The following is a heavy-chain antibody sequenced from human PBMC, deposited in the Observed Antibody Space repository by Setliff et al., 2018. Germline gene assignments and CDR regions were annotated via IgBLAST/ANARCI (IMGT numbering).Heavy chain of an antibody. Sequence: GGSLRLSCAASGFTFSSYAMSWVRQAPGKGLEWVSAISGSGGSTYYADSVKGRFTISRDNSKDTLSLQMNSLRAEDTAVYYCARAFYYDFWTFDYWGQGTLVTVSS. V-gene: IGHV3-23*01. D-gene: IGHD3-3*01. CDR3: ARAFYYDFWTFDY. J-gene: IGHJ4*02. CDR2: ISGSGGST. CDR1: GFTFSSYA.